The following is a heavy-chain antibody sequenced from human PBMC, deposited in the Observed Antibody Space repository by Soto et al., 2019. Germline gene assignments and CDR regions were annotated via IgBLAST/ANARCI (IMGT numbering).Heavy chain of an antibody. CDR1: GFTFIKYS. CDR2: ISGSGGGS. CDR3: TKGGTGKTYYFDS. D-gene: IGHD1-1*01. Sequence: GGALRLSCAAPGFTFIKYSLRGGRQGPGKGLDWVSSISGSGGGSYYAASVRGRFTISRDNSKNTLYLQINSLRAEDTAVYYCTKGGTGKTYYFDSWGQGALVTVSS. J-gene: IGHJ4*02. V-gene: IGHV3-23*01.